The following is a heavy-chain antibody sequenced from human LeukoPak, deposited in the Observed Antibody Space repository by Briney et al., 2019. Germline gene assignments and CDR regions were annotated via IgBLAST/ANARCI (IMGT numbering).Heavy chain of an antibody. CDR1: GGSISSGSYY. J-gene: IGHJ4*02. D-gene: IGHD6-13*01. V-gene: IGHV4-39*01. CDR2: IYYSGST. Sequence: SETLSLTCTVSGGSISSGSYYWGWIRQPPGKGLEWIGSIYYSGSTYYNPSLKSRVTISVDTSKNQFSLKLSSVTAADTAVYYCARHVPPGIAAAGSLDYWGQGTLVTVSS. CDR3: ARHVPPGIAAAGSLDY.